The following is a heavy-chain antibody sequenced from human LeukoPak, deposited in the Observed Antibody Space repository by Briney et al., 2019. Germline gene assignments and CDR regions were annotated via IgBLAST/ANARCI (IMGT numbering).Heavy chain of an antibody. D-gene: IGHD5-18*01. CDR3: ARDRGYSYGKGEFDY. J-gene: IGHJ4*02. CDR2: IYHSGYT. Sequence: SETLSLTCSVSGYSISSDCYWAWIRQPPGQGLEWIGVIYHSGYTYYYPSLKSRVTISVDTSKNQFSLKLSSVTAADTAVYYCARDRGYSYGKGEFDYWGQGTLVTVSS. CDR1: GYSISSDCY. V-gene: IGHV4-38-2*02.